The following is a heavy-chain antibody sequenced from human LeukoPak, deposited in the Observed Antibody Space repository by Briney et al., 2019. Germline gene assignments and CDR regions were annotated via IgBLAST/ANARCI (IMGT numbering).Heavy chain of an antibody. CDR2: MNPNSGNT. J-gene: IGHJ4*02. Sequence: ASVKVSCNASGYTFTSYDINWVRQATGQGLEGMGWMNPNSGNTGYAQKFQGRVTMTRNTSISTAYMELSSLRSEDTAVYYCARASKPPNLERRGYYFDYWGQGTLVTVSS. D-gene: IGHD1-1*01. CDR3: ARASKPPNLERRGYYFDY. CDR1: GYTFTSYD. V-gene: IGHV1-8*01.